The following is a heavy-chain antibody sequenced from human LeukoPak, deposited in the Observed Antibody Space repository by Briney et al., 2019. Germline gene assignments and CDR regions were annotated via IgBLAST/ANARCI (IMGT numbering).Heavy chain of an antibody. CDR1: GFTFDHYG. CDR2: ISWNRCSI. V-gene: IGHV3-9*01. CDR3: AEDSH. Sequence: PGRSLRLSCAASGFTFDHYGMHWVRQAPGKGLEWVSGISWNRCSIFYADSVKGRFNISRDNAKNSLYMQMNSLRAEDTALYYCAEDSHWGQGTLVTVSS. J-gene: IGHJ4*02.